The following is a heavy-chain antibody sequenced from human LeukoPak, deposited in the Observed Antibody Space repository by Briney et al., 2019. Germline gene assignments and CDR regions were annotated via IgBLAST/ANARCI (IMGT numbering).Heavy chain of an antibody. D-gene: IGHD3-16*01. CDR3: ARVMHDYVWGSSTFRYWFDP. J-gene: IGHJ5*02. V-gene: IGHV1-69*13. CDR1: GGTFSSYA. CDR2: IIPIFGTA. Sequence: GASVKVSCKASGGTFSSYAISWVRQAPGQGLEWMGGIIPIFGTANYAQKFQGRVTITADESTSTAYMELSSLRSEDTAVYYCARVMHDYVWGSSTFRYWFDPWGQGTLVTVSS.